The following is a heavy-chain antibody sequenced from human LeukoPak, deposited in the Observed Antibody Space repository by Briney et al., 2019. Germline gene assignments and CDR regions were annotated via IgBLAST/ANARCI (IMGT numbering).Heavy chain of an antibody. CDR3: ARDADNYGFDY. D-gene: IGHD5-24*01. J-gene: IGHJ4*02. CDR1: GYTFMSYG. Sequence: ASVKVSCKAYGYTFMSYGISWVRQAPGQGLEWMGWISAYNGNTNYEQKIQGRVTMTTDTSTSTAYMELRSLRSDDTAVYYCARDADNYGFDYWGQGTLVTVSS. V-gene: IGHV1-18*01. CDR2: ISAYNGNT.